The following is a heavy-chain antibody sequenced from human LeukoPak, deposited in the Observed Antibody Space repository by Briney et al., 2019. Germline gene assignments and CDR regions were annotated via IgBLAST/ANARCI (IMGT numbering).Heavy chain of an antibody. J-gene: IGHJ4*02. Sequence: ASVKVSCKASGYIFTDYHVHWVRQAPGQGLEWVGWINPNSGVTNYAQNFQGRVTMTRDTSISTAYMELSRLRSDDTAVYYCARDYSRGSRREFDYWGQGTLVTVSS. V-gene: IGHV1-2*02. CDR3: ARDYSRGSRREFDY. CDR1: GYIFTDYH. CDR2: INPNSGVT. D-gene: IGHD1-26*01.